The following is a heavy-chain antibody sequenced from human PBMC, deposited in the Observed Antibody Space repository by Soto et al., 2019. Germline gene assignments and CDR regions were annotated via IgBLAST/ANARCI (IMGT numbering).Heavy chain of an antibody. V-gene: IGHV3-53*01. D-gene: IGHD3-16*01. CDR1: GLTVSHNY. CDR3: VRPRPSGENYGMDV. CDR2: LYTEGTT. Sequence: GGSLRLSCVASGLTVSHNYMAWVRQAPEMGLEWVSILYTEGTTYYADSVKGRFTISRDSSKNTLFLQMDSLRAEDTAVYYCVRPRPSGENYGMDVWGQGTTVTVSS. J-gene: IGHJ6*02.